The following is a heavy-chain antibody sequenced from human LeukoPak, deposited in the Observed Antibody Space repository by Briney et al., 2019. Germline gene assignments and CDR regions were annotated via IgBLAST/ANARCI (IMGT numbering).Heavy chain of an antibody. J-gene: IGHJ4*02. CDR1: GFTVSSNY. Sequence: PGGSLRLSCAASGFTVSSNYMSWVRQAPGKGLEWVSSISSSSSYIYYADSVKGRFTISRDNAKNSLYLQMNSLRAEDTAVYYCARGLYSGYDFDYWGQGTLVTVSS. CDR2: ISSSSSYI. V-gene: IGHV3-21*01. CDR3: ARGLYSGYDFDY. D-gene: IGHD5-12*01.